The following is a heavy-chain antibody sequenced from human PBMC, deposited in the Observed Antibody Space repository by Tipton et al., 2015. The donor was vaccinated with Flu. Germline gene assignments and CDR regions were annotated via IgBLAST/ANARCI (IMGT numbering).Heavy chain of an antibody. CDR1: GYSIRSDYY. Sequence: GLVKPSETLSLNCTVSGYSIRSDYYWGWIRQPPGKGLEWIGNVYYSGSTKYNPSLTGRVIISIDTSRNLFSLKLSSVTAADTAVYYCARRDYTNYVSDPKNWFDPWGQGTLVTVSS. J-gene: IGHJ5*02. V-gene: IGHV4-38-2*02. CDR3: ARRDYTNYVSDPKNWFDP. D-gene: IGHD4-11*01. CDR2: VYYSGST.